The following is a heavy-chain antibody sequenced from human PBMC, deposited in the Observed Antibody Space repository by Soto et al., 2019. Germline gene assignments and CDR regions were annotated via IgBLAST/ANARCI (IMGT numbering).Heavy chain of an antibody. J-gene: IGHJ3*02. Sequence: SETLSLTCTVSGGSISSGGYYWSWIRQHPGKGLEWIGYIYYSGSTYYNPSLKSRVTISVDTSKNQFSLKLSSVTAEDTAVYYCAKVKWGIVVVADAMGAFDIWGQGTMVTVSS. CDR1: GGSISSGGYY. CDR2: IYYSGST. D-gene: IGHD2-15*01. CDR3: AKVKWGIVVVADAMGAFDI. V-gene: IGHV4-31*03.